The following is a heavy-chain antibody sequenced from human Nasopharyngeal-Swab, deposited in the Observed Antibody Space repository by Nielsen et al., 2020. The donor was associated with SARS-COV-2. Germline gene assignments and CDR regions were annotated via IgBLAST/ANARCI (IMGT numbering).Heavy chain of an antibody. CDR1: GFTFSSYW. CDR3: ARDKGGYYYGMDV. J-gene: IGHJ6*02. Sequence: GGSLRLSCAASGFTFSSYWRSWVRQAPGKGLEWVANIKQDGSEKYYVDSVKGRFTISRDNAKNSLYLQMNSLRAEDTAVYYCARDKGGYYYGMDVWGQGTTVTVSS. V-gene: IGHV3-7*01. CDR2: IKQDGSEK. D-gene: IGHD2-15*01.